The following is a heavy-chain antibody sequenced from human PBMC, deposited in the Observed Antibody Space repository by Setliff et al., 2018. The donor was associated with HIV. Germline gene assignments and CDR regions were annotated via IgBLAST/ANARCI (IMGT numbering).Heavy chain of an antibody. CDR3: AKGAYDAFDI. CDR1: GFTFISYA. V-gene: IGHV3-23*01. CDR2: ISGSGGGT. Sequence: GGSLRLSCQGSGFTFISYAMNWVRQAPGKGLEWVSTISGSGGGTNYADSVKGRFTISRDNSKNTLYLQMNSLKAEDTAVYYCAKGAYDAFDIWGQGTMVTVSS. J-gene: IGHJ3*02.